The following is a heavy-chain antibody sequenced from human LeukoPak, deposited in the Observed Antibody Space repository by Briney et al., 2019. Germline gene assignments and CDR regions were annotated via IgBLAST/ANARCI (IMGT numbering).Heavy chain of an antibody. CDR3: ARLLGVVVTARYSDY. D-gene: IGHD2-21*02. CDR1: GFTFSSYS. V-gene: IGHV3-48*01. Sequence: PGGSLRLSCAASGFTFSSYSMNWVRRAPGKGLEWVSHIGSSRTIYYADSVKGRFTISRDNAKNSLYLQMDGLRAEDTAVYYCARLLGVVVTARYSDYWGQGTLVTVSP. J-gene: IGHJ4*02. CDR2: IGSSRTI.